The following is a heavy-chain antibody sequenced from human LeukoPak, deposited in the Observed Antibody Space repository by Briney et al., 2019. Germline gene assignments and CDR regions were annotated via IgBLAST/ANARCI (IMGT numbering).Heavy chain of an antibody. CDR1: GFTFSSYE. V-gene: IGHV3-48*03. D-gene: IGHD1-26*01. CDR3: ASLPRELTDY. CDR2: ISGSGGTI. J-gene: IGHJ4*02. Sequence: GGSLRLSCAASGFTFSSYEMNWVRQASGKGLEWISYISGSGGTIYYADSVKGRFTISRDNAKNSLYLQMNSLRAEDTAVYYCASLPRELTDYRGQGTLVTVSS.